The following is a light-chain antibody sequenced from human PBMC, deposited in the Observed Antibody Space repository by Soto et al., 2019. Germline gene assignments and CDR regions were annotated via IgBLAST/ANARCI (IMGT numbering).Light chain of an antibody. J-gene: IGKJ1*01. V-gene: IGKV3-11*01. CDR1: QSVSSY. Sequence: EIVLTQYPGTLSLSPGERATLSCRASQSVSSYLAWYQQKPGQAPRLLIYDASNRATGIPARFSGSGSGTEFTLTISSLEPEDFAVYYCQQYGSSGTFGQGTKVDIK. CDR2: DAS. CDR3: QQYGSSGT.